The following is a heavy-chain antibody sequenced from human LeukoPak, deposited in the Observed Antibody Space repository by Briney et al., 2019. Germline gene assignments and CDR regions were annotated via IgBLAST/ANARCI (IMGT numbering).Heavy chain of an antibody. D-gene: IGHD3-16*02. J-gene: IGHJ3*02. CDR1: GGSISSGGYY. CDR3: ARGLYPDDAFDI. Sequence: PSETLSLTCTVSGGSISSGGYYWSWIRQHPGKGLEWIGYIYYSGSTYYNPSLKSRVTISVDTSKNHFSLKMRSVTAADTAVYYCARGLYPDDAFDIWGQGTMVTVSS. V-gene: IGHV4-31*03. CDR2: IYYSGST.